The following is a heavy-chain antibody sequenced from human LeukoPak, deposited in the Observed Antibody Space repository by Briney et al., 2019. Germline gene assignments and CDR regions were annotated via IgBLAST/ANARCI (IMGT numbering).Heavy chain of an antibody. V-gene: IGHV4-34*01. CDR3: MGGSGYYNYHYRDV. D-gene: IGHD2-15*01. J-gene: IGHJ6*03. CDR1: GGSFSGYY. CDR2: INYSGST. Sequence: SETLSLTCAVYGGSFSGYYWTWIRQPPGKGLEWIGEINYSGSTNYNPSLKSRVTISIHTSKNQFSLKLSSVTAADTAVYFCMGGSGYYNYHYRDVWGKGTTVTVSS.